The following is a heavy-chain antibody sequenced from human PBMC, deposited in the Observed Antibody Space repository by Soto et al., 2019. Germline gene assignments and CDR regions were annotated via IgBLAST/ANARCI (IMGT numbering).Heavy chain of an antibody. D-gene: IGHD3-9*01. J-gene: IGHJ5*02. Sequence: PGGSLRLSCAASGFTFSSYWMSWVRQAPGKGLEWVANIKQDGSEKYYVDSVKGRFTISRDNAKNSLYLQMNSLRAEDTAVYYCARTPFTKRRGGEKTGYYTAGFDPWGQGTLVTVSS. V-gene: IGHV3-7*01. CDR3: ARTPFTKRRGGEKTGYYTAGFDP. CDR2: IKQDGSEK. CDR1: GFTFSSYW.